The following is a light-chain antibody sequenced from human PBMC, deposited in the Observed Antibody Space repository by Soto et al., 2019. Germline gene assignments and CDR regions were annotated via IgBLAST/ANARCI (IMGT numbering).Light chain of an antibody. CDR1: QSISNY. CDR2: AAS. Sequence: DIQMTQSPSSLSASVGDRVTITCRASQSISNYLNWYQHKPGKAPNLLIYAASTLHSGVPSRFSGSGSGTHFTLTISSLQPEDVATYYCQQTYSSPETFAQGTKVEI. J-gene: IGKJ1*01. CDR3: QQTYSSPET. V-gene: IGKV1-39*01.